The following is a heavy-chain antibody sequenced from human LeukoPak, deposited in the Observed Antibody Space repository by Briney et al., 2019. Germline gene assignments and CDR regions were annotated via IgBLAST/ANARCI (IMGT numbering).Heavy chain of an antibody. D-gene: IGHD3-10*01. Sequence: GGSLRLSCAASGFTLSNHAMIWIRQAPGKGLEWVSYISSSGYSTYYADSVKGRSTISRDNAKNSLYLQMSSLRAEDTAVYYCGRDREMSYSMAWGYWGQGTLVTVSS. CDR2: ISSSGYST. V-gene: IGHV3-11*01. CDR1: GFTLSNHA. J-gene: IGHJ4*02. CDR3: GRDREMSYSMAWGY.